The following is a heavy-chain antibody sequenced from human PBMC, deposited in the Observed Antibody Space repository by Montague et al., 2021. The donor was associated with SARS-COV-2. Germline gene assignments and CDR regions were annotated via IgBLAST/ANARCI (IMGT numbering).Heavy chain of an antibody. CDR1: GFTFSNYW. D-gene: IGHD6-19*01. CDR3: ARDPGMPSAGTVGHFDS. J-gene: IGHJ5*01. CDR2: IHQDGNWI. Sequence: SLRLSCAASGFTFSNYWMSWARQAPGKGPEWVANIHQDGNWIYYMDSVRGRFTISRDNARNSLYLQMSSLRDDDTAIYYCARDPGMPSAGTVGHFDSWGQGILVTVSS. V-gene: IGHV3-7*01.